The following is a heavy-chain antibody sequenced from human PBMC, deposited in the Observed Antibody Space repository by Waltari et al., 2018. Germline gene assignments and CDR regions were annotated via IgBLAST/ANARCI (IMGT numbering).Heavy chain of an antibody. J-gene: IGHJ5*02. CDR1: GGSFSGYY. CDR2: IKNSGST. Sequence: QVQLQQWGAGLLKPSETLSLTCAVYGGSFSGYYWSWIRQPPGKGLEGIGEIKNSGSTNYNPSLKSRVTISVDTSKNQFSLKLSSVTAADTAVYYCARWVVAATGGFDPWGQGTLVTVSS. CDR3: ARWVVAATGGFDP. D-gene: IGHD2-15*01. V-gene: IGHV4-34*01.